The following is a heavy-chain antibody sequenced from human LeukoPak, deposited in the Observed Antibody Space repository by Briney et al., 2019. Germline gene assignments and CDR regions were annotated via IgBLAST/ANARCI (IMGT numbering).Heavy chain of an antibody. CDR2: IWYDGSNK. CDR1: GFIFSSYG. Sequence: PGGSLRLSCAASGFIFSSYGMHWVRQAPGKGLEWVAVIWYDGSNKYYADSVKGRFTISRDNSKNTLSLQMNSLRAEDTAVYYCARELPPLEKFYFDYWGQGTLVTVSS. J-gene: IGHJ4*02. D-gene: IGHD3-3*01. CDR3: ARELPPLEKFYFDY. V-gene: IGHV3-33*01.